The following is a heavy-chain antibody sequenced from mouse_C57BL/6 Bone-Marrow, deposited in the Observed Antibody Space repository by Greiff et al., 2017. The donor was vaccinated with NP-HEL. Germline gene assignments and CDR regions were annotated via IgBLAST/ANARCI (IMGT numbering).Heavy chain of an antibody. CDR3: ARGGGSSYNYAMDY. D-gene: IGHD1-1*01. CDR2: INPNNGGT. CDR1: GYTFTDYY. V-gene: IGHV1-26*01. Sequence: VQLQQSGPELVKPGASVKISCKASGYTFTDYYMNWVKQSHGKSLEWIGDINPNNGGTSYNQKFKGKATLTVDKSSSTAYMELRRLTSEDSAVYYCARGGGSSYNYAMDYWGQGTSVTVSS. J-gene: IGHJ4*01.